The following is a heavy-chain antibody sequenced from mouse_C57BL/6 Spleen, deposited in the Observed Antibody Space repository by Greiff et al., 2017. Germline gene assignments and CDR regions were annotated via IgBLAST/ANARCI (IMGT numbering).Heavy chain of an antibody. V-gene: IGHV1-18*01. CDR1: GYTFTDYN. CDR2: INPNNGGT. Sequence: SGPELVKPGASVKIPCKASGYTFTDYNMDWVKQSHGKSLEWIGDINPNNGGTIYNQKFKGKATLTVDKSSSTAYMELRSLTSEDTAVYYCARFPWYYDSSYNAMDYWGQGTSVTVSS. D-gene: IGHD1-1*01. J-gene: IGHJ4*01. CDR3: ARFPWYYDSSYNAMDY.